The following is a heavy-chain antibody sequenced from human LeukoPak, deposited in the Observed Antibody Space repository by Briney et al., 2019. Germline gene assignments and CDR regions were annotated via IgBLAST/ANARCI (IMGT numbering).Heavy chain of an antibody. CDR2: ISAYNGNT. V-gene: IGHV1-18*01. D-gene: IGHD1-14*01. Sequence: ASVKVSCKASGYTFTSYGISWVRQAPGQGLEWMGWISAYNGNTNYAQKLQGRVTMTTDTSTSTAYMELRSLRSDDTAVYYCARVGNPDIYYYYMDVWGKGTTVTVSS. CDR3: ARVGNPDIYYYYMDV. J-gene: IGHJ6*03. CDR1: GYTFTSYG.